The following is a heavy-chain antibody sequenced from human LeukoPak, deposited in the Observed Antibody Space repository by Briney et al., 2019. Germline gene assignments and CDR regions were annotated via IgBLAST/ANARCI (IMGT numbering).Heavy chain of an antibody. Sequence: ASVKVSCKVSGYTLTELSMHWVRQAPGKGLEWTGGVDPEDGEIIYAQKFQGRVTMTEDTSTDTAYMDLSSLRSEDTAVYYCAIDVGELLTFWGQGTLVTVSS. J-gene: IGHJ4*02. CDR3: AIDVGELLTF. CDR2: VDPEDGEI. D-gene: IGHD3-16*01. V-gene: IGHV1-24*01. CDR1: GYTLTELS.